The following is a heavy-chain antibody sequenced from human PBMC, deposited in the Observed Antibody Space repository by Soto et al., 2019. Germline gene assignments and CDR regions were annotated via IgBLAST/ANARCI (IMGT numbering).Heavy chain of an antibody. Sequence: ASVKVSCKASGGTFSSYAISWVREDPGQGLEWMGGIIPIFGTANYAQKFQGRVTITADESTSTAYMELSSLRSEDTAVYYCARDPQDPDDYYYYGMDVWGQGTTVTVSS. V-gene: IGHV1-69*13. CDR3: ARDPQDPDDYYYYGMDV. CDR2: IIPIFGTA. CDR1: GGTFSSYA. J-gene: IGHJ6*02. D-gene: IGHD2-15*01.